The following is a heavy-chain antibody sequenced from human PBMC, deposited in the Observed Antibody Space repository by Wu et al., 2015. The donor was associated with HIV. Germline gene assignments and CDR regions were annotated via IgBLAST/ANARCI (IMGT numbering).Heavy chain of an antibody. D-gene: IGHD2-2*01. CDR1: GYTFTGYY. Sequence: QVQLVQSGAEVKKPGASVKVSCKASGYTFTGYYMHWVRQAPGQGLEWMGWINPNSGGTNYAQKFQGRVTMTRDTSISTAYMELSRLRSDDTAVYYCARDPRCSSTSCSSGEGYWGQGTLVTVSS. CDR2: INPNSGGT. CDR3: ARDPRCSSTSCSSGEGY. J-gene: IGHJ4*02. V-gene: IGHV1-2*02.